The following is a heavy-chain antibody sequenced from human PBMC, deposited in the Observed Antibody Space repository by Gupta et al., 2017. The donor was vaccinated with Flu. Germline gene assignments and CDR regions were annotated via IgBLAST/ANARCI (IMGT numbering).Heavy chain of an antibody. V-gene: IGHV3-49*03. D-gene: IGHD2-21*01. Sequence: EVHLVESGGGLVQPGRSLRLSCTASGFTFGDYAMSWFRQAPGKGLEWVGFITSKAYGGTTKSAASVQGRFTISRDDSKSVAYLQMNSLRTEDTAVYWCAREAQVKGMDVWGQGTTVIVSS. CDR2: ITSKAYGGTT. CDR1: GFTFGDYA. J-gene: IGHJ6*02. CDR3: AREAQVKGMDV.